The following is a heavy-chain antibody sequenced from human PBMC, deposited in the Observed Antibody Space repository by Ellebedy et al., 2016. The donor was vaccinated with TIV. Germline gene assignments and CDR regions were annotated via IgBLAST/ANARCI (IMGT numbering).Heavy chain of an antibody. Sequence: ASVKVSCKASGYTFTTYAMHWVRQAPGQRLEWLGWISAGNGNTKYSQKFQGRVTITRDTSASTAYMELSSLRSEDTAVYYCARAGRVVPAAMAYWGQGTLVTVSS. J-gene: IGHJ4*02. CDR3: ARAGRVVPAAMAY. CDR2: ISAGNGNT. CDR1: GYTFTTYA. D-gene: IGHD2-2*01. V-gene: IGHV1-3*01.